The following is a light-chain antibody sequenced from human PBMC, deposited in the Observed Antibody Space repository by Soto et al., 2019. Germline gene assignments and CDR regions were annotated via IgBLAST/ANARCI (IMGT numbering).Light chain of an antibody. CDR3: QAWDSNTNYV. Sequence: SYELTQPPSVSVSPGQTASITCSGEKLGDKFAWWYQQKPGQSPVLVISQDNKRPSGIADRFSGSTSGNTATLTISGTQAMDEDDYYCQAWDSNTNYVFGSGTKLTVL. J-gene: IGLJ1*01. CDR2: QDN. V-gene: IGLV3-1*01. CDR1: KLGDKF.